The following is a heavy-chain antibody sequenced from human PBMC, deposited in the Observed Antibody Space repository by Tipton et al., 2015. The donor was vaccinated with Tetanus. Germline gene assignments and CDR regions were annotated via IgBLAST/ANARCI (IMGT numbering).Heavy chain of an antibody. D-gene: IGHD4-11*01. CDR2: IHHSGLA. CDR3: ARNVYTVTNDAFDI. J-gene: IGHJ3*02. Sequence: GLVKPSETLSLTCTVSGSSITSTTHYWGWIRQPPGKGLEWIAFIHHSGLAFSKPSLKSRVSISIDTSQNQFSLRLTSVTAADTTVYFCARNVYTVTNDAFDIWGHGTLVNVSS. V-gene: IGHV4-30-4*08. CDR1: GSSITSTTHY.